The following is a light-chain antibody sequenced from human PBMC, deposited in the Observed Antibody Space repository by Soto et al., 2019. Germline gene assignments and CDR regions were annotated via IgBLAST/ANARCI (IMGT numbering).Light chain of an antibody. J-gene: IGKJ1*01. Sequence: IQMTQSPSTLSASVGDRVTITCPASQSISPWLAWYQQKPGKAPKVLIYKTSTLQTGVPSRFSGSGSGTEFTLTISSLQPDDFATYYCQQYKTYSRTFGQGTKVEI. V-gene: IGKV1-5*03. CDR3: QQYKTYSRT. CDR2: KTS. CDR1: QSISPW.